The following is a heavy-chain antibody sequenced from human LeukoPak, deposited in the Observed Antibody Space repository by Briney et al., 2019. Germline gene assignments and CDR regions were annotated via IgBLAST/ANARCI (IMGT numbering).Heavy chain of an antibody. D-gene: IGHD2-21*01. CDR2: ISSSRSYI. CDR1: GFTFSSYS. CDR3: ARVAHHGVMGCYYYYMDV. J-gene: IGHJ6*03. Sequence: GGSLRLSCAASGFTFSSYSMNWVRQAPGKGLEWVSSISSSRSYIYYADPVKGRFTISRDNAKNSLYLQMSRLRAEDTAVYYCARVAHHGVMGCYYYYMDVWGQGTTVTVSS. V-gene: IGHV3-21*01.